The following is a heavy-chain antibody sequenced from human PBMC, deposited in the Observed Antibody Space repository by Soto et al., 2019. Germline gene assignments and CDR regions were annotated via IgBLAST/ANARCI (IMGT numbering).Heavy chain of an antibody. J-gene: IGHJ5*02. V-gene: IGHV4-34*01. CDR1: GGSFSGCY. D-gene: IGHD6-13*01. Sequence: SETLSLTCAVHGGSFSGCYWMWIRQPPGKGLEWVGETTHRGSTNYNPSLKSRVTISADTSKNQFSLKLSSVTAADTAVYYCARDSVAATRGWFDPWGQGTLVTVSS. CDR3: ARDSVAATRGWFDP. CDR2: TTHRGST.